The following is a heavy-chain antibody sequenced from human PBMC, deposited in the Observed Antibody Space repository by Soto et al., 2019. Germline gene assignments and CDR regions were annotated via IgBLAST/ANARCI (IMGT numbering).Heavy chain of an antibody. CDR2: VYSGGAT. CDR3: FRGRDGSELY. Sequence: GGSLRLSCAASGFTFSSYWMSWVRQAPGKGLEWVSLVYSGGATHYAASVKGRFTISTHSSQNTLFLQMNSLRTEDTATYYCFRGRDGSELYCGQRSKVTVSS. CDR1: GFTFSSYW. V-gene: IGHV3-53*04. J-gene: IGHJ4*02. D-gene: IGHD3-10*01.